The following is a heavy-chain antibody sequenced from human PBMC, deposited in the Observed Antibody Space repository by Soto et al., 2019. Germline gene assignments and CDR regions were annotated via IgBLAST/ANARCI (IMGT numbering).Heavy chain of an antibody. Sequence: QVQLQESGPGLVKPSQTLSLTCTVSGGSISSGGYYWSWIRQHPGKGLEWIGYIYYSGSTYYNPSLKSRVTISVDTSKNQFSLKLSSVTAADTAVYYCARGQYYYGSGSFIWFDPWGQGTLVTVSS. V-gene: IGHV4-31*03. CDR3: ARGQYYYGSGSFIWFDP. CDR1: GGSISSGGYY. D-gene: IGHD3-10*01. CDR2: IYYSGST. J-gene: IGHJ5*02.